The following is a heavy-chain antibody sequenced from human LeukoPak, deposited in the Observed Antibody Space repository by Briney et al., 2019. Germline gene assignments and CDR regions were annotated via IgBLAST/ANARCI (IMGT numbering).Heavy chain of an antibody. Sequence: GGSLRLSCAASGFTFSSNYMSWVRQAPGKGLEWVSVIYSGGSTYYADSVKGRFTISRDNSKNTLYLQMNSLRAEDTAVYYCASRWGGIVGPNYFDCWGQGTLVTVSS. CDR2: IYSGGST. CDR1: GFTFSSNY. V-gene: IGHV3-53*01. J-gene: IGHJ4*02. CDR3: ASRWGGIVGPNYFDC. D-gene: IGHD1-26*01.